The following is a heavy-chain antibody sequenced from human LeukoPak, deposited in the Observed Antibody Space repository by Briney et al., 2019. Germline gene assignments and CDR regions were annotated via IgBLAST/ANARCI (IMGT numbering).Heavy chain of an antibody. J-gene: IGHJ4*02. CDR2: IYTSGST. D-gene: IGHD1-7*01. Sequence: SETLSLTCTVSGGSISSYYWSWIRQPAGKGLEWIGRIYTSGSTNYNPSLKSRVTISVDMSKSQFSLRLTSVTTADTAVYYCARGFRNSFSDFWGQGTLVTVSS. V-gene: IGHV4-4*07. CDR1: GGSISSYY. CDR3: ARGFRNSFSDF.